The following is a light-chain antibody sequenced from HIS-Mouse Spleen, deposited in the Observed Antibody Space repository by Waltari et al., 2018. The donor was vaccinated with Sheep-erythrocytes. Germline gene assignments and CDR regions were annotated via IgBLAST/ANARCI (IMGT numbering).Light chain of an antibody. CDR1: SSDDGSYNL. J-gene: IGLJ3*02. V-gene: IGLV2-23*01. Sequence: SALSQPASGSGSPGQTSPISCTGASSDDGSYNLVSWYQQHPGKAPQPMMYESRKRPAGVSKRFSGSKSGNTAALTISGLEAEDEADYYCCAYAGSSAPWVFGGGTKLTVL. CDR3: CAYAGSSAPWV. CDR2: ESR.